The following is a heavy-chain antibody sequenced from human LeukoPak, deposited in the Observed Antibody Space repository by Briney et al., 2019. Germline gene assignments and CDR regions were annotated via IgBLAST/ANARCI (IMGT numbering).Heavy chain of an antibody. V-gene: IGHV1-69*04. D-gene: IGHD2-21*02. Sequence: ASVKVSFKASGGTFSSYAISWVRQAPGQGLEWVGRIIPILGIANYAQKFQGRVTITADKSTSTAYMELSSLRSEDTAVYYCARDRHIVVVTASYYFDYWGQGTLVTVSS. CDR3: ARDRHIVVVTASYYFDY. CDR1: GGTFSSYA. J-gene: IGHJ4*02. CDR2: IIPILGIA.